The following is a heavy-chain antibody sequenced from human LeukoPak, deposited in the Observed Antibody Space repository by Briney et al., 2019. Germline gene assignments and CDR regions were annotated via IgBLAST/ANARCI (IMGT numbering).Heavy chain of an antibody. J-gene: IGHJ5*02. CDR3: ARSGTGTLYNWFDP. Sequence: GASVKVSCKASGYTFTSYGISWVRQAPGQGLEWMGIINPSGGSTSYAQKFQGRVTMTRDMSTSTVYMELSSLRSEDTAVYYCARSGTGTLYNWFDPWGQGTLVTVSS. V-gene: IGHV1-46*01. D-gene: IGHD1-26*01. CDR1: GYTFTSYG. CDR2: INPSGGST.